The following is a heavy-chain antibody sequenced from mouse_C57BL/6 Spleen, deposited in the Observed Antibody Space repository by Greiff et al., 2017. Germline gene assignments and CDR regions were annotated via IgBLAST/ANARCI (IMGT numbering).Heavy chain of an antibody. CDR3: ARPALICYDYDEVAY. D-gene: IGHD2-4*01. CDR1: GYTFTSYW. V-gene: IGHV1-72*01. J-gene: IGHJ3*01. CDR2: IDPNSGGT. Sequence: QVQLQQPGAELVKPGASVKLSCKASGYTFTSYWMHWVKQRPGRGLEWIGRIDPNSGGTKYNEKFKSKATLTVDKPSSTAYMQLSSLTSEDSAVYYCARPALICYDYDEVAYWGQGTLVTVSA.